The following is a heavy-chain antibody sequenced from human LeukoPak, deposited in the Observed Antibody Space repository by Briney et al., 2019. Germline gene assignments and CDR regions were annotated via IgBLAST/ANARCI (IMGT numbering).Heavy chain of an antibody. CDR1: GFTFSDYA. CDR3: VKRGRTSDYAYDY. J-gene: IGHJ4*02. CDR2: ISSSGDYT. Sequence: PGGSLRLSCSASGFTFSDYAMHWVRQAPGRGLLFVSAISSSGDYTSYSDSVKGRFTISRDNSKNTLHLQMSSLRPEDTAVYFCVKRGRTSDYAYDYWGQGSLVTVSS. D-gene: IGHD4-17*01. V-gene: IGHV3-64D*06.